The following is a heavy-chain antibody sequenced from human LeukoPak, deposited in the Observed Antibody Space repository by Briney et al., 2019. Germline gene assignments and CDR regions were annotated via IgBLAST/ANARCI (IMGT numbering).Heavy chain of an antibody. D-gene: IGHD3-9*01. CDR2: IDPNSGGT. J-gene: IGHJ3*02. CDR3: SRDPNDILTGYYMSDAFDI. V-gene: IGHV1-2*02. CDR1: GYTFTGYF. Sequence: ASVKVSCKASGYTFTGYFIHWVRQAPGQGLEWLGWIDPNSGGTVYAQSFQGRVTMTRDTSISTAYMELSRLRSDDTAVYYCSRDPNDILTGYYMSDAFDIWGQGTMVTVSP.